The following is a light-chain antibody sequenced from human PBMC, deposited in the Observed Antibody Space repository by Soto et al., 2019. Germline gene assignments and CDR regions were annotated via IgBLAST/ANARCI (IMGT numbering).Light chain of an antibody. V-gene: IGKV3-20*01. CDR3: LQCATSPRYT. Sequence: EVVLTQSPGALSLSHGEGGTLSCRASESVSSSSITWYQQKPGQAPRLLIYGASTRATGIPDRFSGSGSGTDFSLTISRLEPEDFAVYYCLQCATSPRYTLGQGTKVDVK. J-gene: IGKJ2*01. CDR2: GAS. CDR1: ESVSSSS.